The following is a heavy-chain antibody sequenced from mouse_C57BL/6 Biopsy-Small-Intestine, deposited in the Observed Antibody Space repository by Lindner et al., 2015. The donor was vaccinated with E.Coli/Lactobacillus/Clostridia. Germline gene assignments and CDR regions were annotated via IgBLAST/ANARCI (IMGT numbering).Heavy chain of an antibody. CDR1: GYTFTGYY. J-gene: IGHJ1*01. D-gene: IGHD1-1*01. V-gene: IGHV1-53*01. Sequence: SVKVSCKASGYTFTGYYIHWVRQAPGQGLEWMGWINPNSGGTNYAQKFQGRVTMTRDTSITTAYMELSSLRSDDTAVYYCRADGNGVYFYFYGMDVWGQGTTVTVSS. CDR2: INPNSGGT. CDR3: RADGNGVYFYFYGMDV.